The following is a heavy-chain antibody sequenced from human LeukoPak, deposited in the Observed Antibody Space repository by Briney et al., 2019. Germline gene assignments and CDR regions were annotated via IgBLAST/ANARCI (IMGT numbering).Heavy chain of an antibody. Sequence: SETLSLTCTVSGGSISSSSYYWGWLRQPPGKGLEWIGSIYYSGSTYYNPSLKSRVTISVDTTKHQFSLKLSSVTAADTAVYYCARTRMITMVRGVIITSLGGNWFDPWGQGTLVTVSS. J-gene: IGHJ5*02. D-gene: IGHD3-10*01. V-gene: IGHV4-39*07. CDR1: GGSISSSSYY. CDR3: ARTRMITMVRGVIITSLGGNWFDP. CDR2: IYYSGST.